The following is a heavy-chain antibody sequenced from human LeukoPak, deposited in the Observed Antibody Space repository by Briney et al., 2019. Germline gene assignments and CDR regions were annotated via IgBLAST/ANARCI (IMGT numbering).Heavy chain of an antibody. D-gene: IGHD2-15*01. CDR3: AKGTSSSCYSAPNY. CDR2: ICSNDNNA. CDR1: GFTFSSYA. Sequence: GGSLRLSCAASGFTFSSYAMNWVRQAPGKGLEWVSAICSNDNNAYYANSVKGRFTISRDNSKNTLSLQLNSLRAEDTAVYYCAKGTSSSCYSAPNYWGQGTLVTVSS. V-gene: IGHV3-23*01. J-gene: IGHJ4*02.